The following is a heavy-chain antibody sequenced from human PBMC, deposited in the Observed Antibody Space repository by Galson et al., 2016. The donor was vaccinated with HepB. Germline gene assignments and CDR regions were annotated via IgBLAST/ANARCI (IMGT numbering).Heavy chain of an antibody. J-gene: IGHJ4*02. CDR2: IIPIFGTA. D-gene: IGHD1-1*01. Sequence: SVKVSCKASGCPFSNYAISWVRQAPGQGLEWMGGIIPIFGTANYAQKFRGRVTLTADKSTSTAYMELSSLRSEDTAIYYCAYITLYNNNEKNFDYWGQGTLVTVSS. V-gene: IGHV1-69*06. CDR3: AYITLYNNNEKNFDY. CDR1: GCPFSNYA.